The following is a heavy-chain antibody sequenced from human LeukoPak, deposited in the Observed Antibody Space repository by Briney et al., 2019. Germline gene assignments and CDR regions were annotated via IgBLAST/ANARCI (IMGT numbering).Heavy chain of an antibody. D-gene: IGHD3-16*01. CDR2: IIPIFGTA. Sequence: AVKVSCKASVGTFSSYAISWVLQAPGQGLEWMGGIIPIFGTANYAQKFQGRVTITTDASTSTAYMELSSLRSEDTAVYYCAVHSLGTDPTNYFDYWGQGTLVTVSS. J-gene: IGHJ4*02. CDR3: AVHSLGTDPTNYFDY. CDR1: VGTFSSYA. V-gene: IGHV1-69*05.